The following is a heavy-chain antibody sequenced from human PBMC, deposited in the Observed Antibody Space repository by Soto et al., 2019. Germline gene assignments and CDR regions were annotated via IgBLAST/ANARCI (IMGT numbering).Heavy chain of an antibody. CDR3: AKTRLYDNNDYHRDGFDM. J-gene: IGHJ3*02. D-gene: IGHD5-12*01. CDR2: ISGDGSAT. CDR1: GFRFWTYS. Sequence: EVKLLESGGGLVQPGESLRLSCAASGFRFWTYSMSWVRQAPGKGLEWVSGISGDGSATSYADSLKGRFTVSRDNSKDTLFLQMNTLRVEDTAVYYCAKTRLYDNNDYHRDGFDMWGPGTAVTVS. V-gene: IGHV3-23*01.